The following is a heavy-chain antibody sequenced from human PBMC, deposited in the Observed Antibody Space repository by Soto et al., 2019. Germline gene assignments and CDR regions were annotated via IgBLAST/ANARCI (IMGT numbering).Heavy chain of an antibody. CDR3: ASVYDILTSPWLDP. V-gene: IGHV3-11*05. CDR2: ISTNSRYT. D-gene: IGHD3-9*01. Sequence: QEQLVESGGGLVKPGGSLRLSCAASGFTLSDYYMTWIRQAPGKGLEWISYISTNSRYTKYADSVKGRFTISRDDAKNSLHLQMKSLRVEDTAVYYCASVYDILTSPWLDPWGQGTRSPSP. J-gene: IGHJ5*02. CDR1: GFTLSDYY.